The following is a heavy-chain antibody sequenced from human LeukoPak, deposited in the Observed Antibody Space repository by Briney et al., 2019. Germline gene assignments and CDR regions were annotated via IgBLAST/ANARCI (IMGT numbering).Heavy chain of an antibody. V-gene: IGHV3-30*03. CDR2: ISYDGSDK. CDR1: GFTFSSHG. CDR3: ARASPLAVAGGLGYYYYGMDV. D-gene: IGHD6-19*01. Sequence: GGSLRLSCAVSGFTFSSHGMHWVRQAPGKGLEWVAVISYDGSDKYYADSVKGRFTISRDNSKNTLYLQMNSLRAEDTAVYYCARASPLAVAGGLGYYYYGMDVWGQGTTVTVSS. J-gene: IGHJ6*02.